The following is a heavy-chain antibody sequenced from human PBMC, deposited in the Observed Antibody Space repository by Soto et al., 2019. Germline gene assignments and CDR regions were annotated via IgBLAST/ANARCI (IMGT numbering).Heavy chain of an antibody. CDR3: ARLMVRGLGCYYYYMDV. D-gene: IGHD3-10*01. V-gene: IGHV1-18*01. J-gene: IGHJ6*03. CDR2: ISAYNGNT. CDR1: GYTFTSYG. Sequence: ASVKVSCKASGYTFTSYGISWVRQAPGQGLEWMGWISAYNGNTNYAQKLQGRVTMTTDTSTSTAYMELRSLRSDDTAVYYCARLMVRGLGCYYYYMDVWGKGTTVTVSS.